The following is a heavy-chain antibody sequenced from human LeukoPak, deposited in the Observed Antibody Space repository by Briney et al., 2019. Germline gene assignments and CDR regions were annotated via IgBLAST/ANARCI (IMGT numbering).Heavy chain of an antibody. D-gene: IGHD1-26*01. CDR3: ARVLSGSSLGFFDY. V-gene: IGHV1-2*06. J-gene: IGHJ4*02. CDR2: INPNSGGT. Sequence: ASVKVSCKASGYTFTGYYMHWVRQAPGQGVEWMGRINPNSGGTNYAQKFQGRVTMTRDKSISTAYMELSRLRSDDTAVYYCARVLSGSSLGFFDYRGQGTLVTVS. CDR1: GYTFTGYY.